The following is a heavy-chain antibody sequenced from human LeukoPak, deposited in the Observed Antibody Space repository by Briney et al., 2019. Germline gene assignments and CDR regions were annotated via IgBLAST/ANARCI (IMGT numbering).Heavy chain of an antibody. CDR3: ARDRYCSSTSCYSHYYYYMDV. V-gene: IGHV3-30*02. D-gene: IGHD2-2*02. CDR2: IRYDGSNK. Sequence: GGSLRLSCAASGFTFSSYGMHWVRQAPGKGLEWVAFIRYDGSNKYYADSVKGRFTISRDNSKNTLYLQMNSLRAEDTAVYYCARDRYCSSTSCYSHYYYYMDVWGKGTTVTVSS. J-gene: IGHJ6*03. CDR1: GFTFSSYG.